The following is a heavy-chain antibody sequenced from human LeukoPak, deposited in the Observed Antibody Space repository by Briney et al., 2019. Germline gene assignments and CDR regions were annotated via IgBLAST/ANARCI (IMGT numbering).Heavy chain of an antibody. CDR3: ARGLAARRRGFDY. D-gene: IGHD6-6*01. CDR1: GGSFSGYY. Sequence: KPSETLSLTCAVYGGSFSGYYWSWTRQPPGKGLEWIGEINHSGSTNYNPSLKSRVTISVDTSKNQFSLKLSSVTAADTAVYYCARGLAARRRGFDYWGQGTLVTVSS. J-gene: IGHJ4*02. CDR2: INHSGST. V-gene: IGHV4-34*01.